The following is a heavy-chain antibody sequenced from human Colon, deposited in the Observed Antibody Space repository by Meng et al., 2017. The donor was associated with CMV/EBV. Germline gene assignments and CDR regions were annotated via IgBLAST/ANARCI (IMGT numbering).Heavy chain of an antibody. Sequence: GGSLRLSCAASGFTVSNNHVAWVRQAPGKGLEWVSLIYGDGITYYTDSIRGRLTISRDSSTNTVYLQVNNLGADDTAVYYCAKDWTQDGLFTFDFWGQGTVVTVSS. D-gene: IGHD3/OR15-3a*01. CDR2: IYGDGIT. CDR3: AKDWTQDGLFTFDF. J-gene: IGHJ4*02. V-gene: IGHV3-53*01. CDR1: GFTVSNNH.